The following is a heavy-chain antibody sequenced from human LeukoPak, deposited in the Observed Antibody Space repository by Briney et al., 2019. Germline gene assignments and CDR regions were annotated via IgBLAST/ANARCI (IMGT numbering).Heavy chain of an antibody. Sequence: PGGSLRLSCAASGFTFSSYGMHWVRQAPGKGQEWVAVIWYDGSNKYYADSVKGRFTISRDNSKNTLYLQMNSLRAEDTAVYYCAKDLGSGSLDYWGQGTLVTVSS. CDR2: IWYDGSNK. CDR1: GFTFSSYG. CDR3: AKDLGSGSLDY. V-gene: IGHV3-33*06. D-gene: IGHD1-26*01. J-gene: IGHJ4*02.